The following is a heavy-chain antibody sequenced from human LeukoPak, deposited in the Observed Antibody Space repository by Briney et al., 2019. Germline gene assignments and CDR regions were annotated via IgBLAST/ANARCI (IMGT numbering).Heavy chain of an antibody. CDR1: GSTFSNAW. CDR3: TTGGVGALANYFDY. J-gene: IGHJ4*02. CDR2: IKSKTDGGTT. Sequence: PGGSLRLSCAASGSTFSNAWMRWVRQPPGKGLEWVGRIKSKTDGGTTDYAAPVKGRFTISRDDSKNALYLQMNSLKTEDTAVYYCTTGGVGALANYFDYWGQGTLVTVSS. D-gene: IGHD1-26*01. V-gene: IGHV3-15*01.